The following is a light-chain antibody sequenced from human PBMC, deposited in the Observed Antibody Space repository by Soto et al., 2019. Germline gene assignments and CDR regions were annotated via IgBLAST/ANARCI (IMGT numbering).Light chain of an antibody. J-gene: IGKJ1*01. V-gene: IGKV1-5*03. CDR1: QSVNSW. Sequence: DIQMTQSPSTLSGSVRDRVTITCRASQSVNSWLAWYQQKPGKAPKLLIFKASSLESGVPSRFSGSRSGPDFTLTISSLQPEDFATYYCQQSYSSPPTFGQGTKVDIK. CDR2: KAS. CDR3: QQSYSSPPT.